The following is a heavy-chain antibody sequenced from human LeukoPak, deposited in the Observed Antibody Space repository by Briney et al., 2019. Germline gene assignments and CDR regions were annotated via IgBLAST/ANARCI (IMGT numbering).Heavy chain of an antibody. V-gene: IGHV4-39*07. CDR2: VFYNGAT. J-gene: IGHJ4*02. Sequence: PSETLSLTCIVSGGSISSSIYYWAWVRQPPGKRLEWIGTVFYNGATQYSPSLRSRVTISVDTSKNQFSLKLSSVTAADTAVYYCARGGGPVGATGPFDYWGQGTLVTASS. CDR1: GGSISSSIYY. CDR3: ARGGGPVGATGPFDY. D-gene: IGHD1-26*01.